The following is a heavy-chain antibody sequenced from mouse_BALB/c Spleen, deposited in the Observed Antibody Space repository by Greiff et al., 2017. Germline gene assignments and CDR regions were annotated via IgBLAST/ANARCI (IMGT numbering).Heavy chain of an antibody. J-gene: IGHJ3*01. CDR2: IDTSDSYT. CDR3: AIYYGSRFAY. Sequence: QVQLQQPGAELVMPGASVKMSCKASGYTFTDYWMHWVKQRPGQGLEWIGTIDTSDSYTSYNQKFKGKATLTVDESSSTAYMQLSSLTSEDSAVYYCAIYYGSRFAYWGQGTLVTVSA. D-gene: IGHD1-1*01. V-gene: IGHV1-69*01. CDR1: GYTFTDYW.